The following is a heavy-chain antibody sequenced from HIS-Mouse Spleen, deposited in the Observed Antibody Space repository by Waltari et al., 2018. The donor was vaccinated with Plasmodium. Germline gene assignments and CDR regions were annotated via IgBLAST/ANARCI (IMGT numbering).Heavy chain of an antibody. CDR2: IYYSGST. V-gene: IGHV4-31*03. J-gene: IGHJ4*02. CDR1: GGSISSGGYY. D-gene: IGHD6-13*01. CDR3: ARSIAATVTFYFDY. Sequence: QVQLQESGPGLVKPSQTLSLTCTVSGGSISSGGYYWSWIRQHPGKGLEWIGYIYYSGSTYYNPSLKSRVTISVDTSKNQFSLKLSFVTAADTAVYYCARSIAATVTFYFDYWGQGTLVTVSS.